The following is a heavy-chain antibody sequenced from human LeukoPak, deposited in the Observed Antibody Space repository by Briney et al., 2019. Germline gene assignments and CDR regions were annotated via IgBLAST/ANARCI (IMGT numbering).Heavy chain of an antibody. V-gene: IGHV5-51*01. CDR1: GYSFSNYW. CDR2: IYPGDAET. J-gene: IGHJ4*02. D-gene: IGHD3-22*01. Sequence: GDSLKISCKGTGYSFSNYWIGWVRQMPGKGLEYMGIIYPGDAETRYSPSFQGQVTILVDTSISTAYLQWSSLKASDTAIYYCARHDSSGYPFDSWGQGTLVTVSS. CDR3: ARHDSSGYPFDS.